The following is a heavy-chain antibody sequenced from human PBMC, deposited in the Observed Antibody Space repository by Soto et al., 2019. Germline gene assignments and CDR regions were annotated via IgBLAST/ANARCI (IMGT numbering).Heavy chain of an antibody. D-gene: IGHD2-15*01. CDR2: IWYDGSNK. CDR1: RSIFSGYG. V-gene: IGHV3-33*01. J-gene: IGHJ4*02. CDR3: AIDCIGGSVFRGFFHY. Sequence: QEHLVESGGGVVQPGRSLRLSCAASRSIFSGYGMHWVRQAPGKGLEWVAVIWYDGSNKYYADYVKGRFTISRDNSKNILDLQIDSMGSEDTPGYYCAIDCIGGSVFRGFFHYWGQGTLFTVSS.